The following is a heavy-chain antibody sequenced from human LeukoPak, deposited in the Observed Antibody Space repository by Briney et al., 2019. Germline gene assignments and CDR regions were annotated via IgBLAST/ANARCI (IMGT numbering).Heavy chain of an antibody. CDR1: GFTFSSYG. J-gene: IGHJ4*02. CDR2: ISYDGSNK. V-gene: IGHV3-30*18. CDR3: AKDRGGYSYRDFDY. Sequence: PGRSLRLSCAASGFTFSSYGMHWVRQAPGKGREWVAVISYDGSNKYYADSVKGRFTISRDNSKNTLYLQMNSLRAEDTAVYYCAKDRGGYSYRDFDYWGQGTLVTVSS. D-gene: IGHD5-18*01.